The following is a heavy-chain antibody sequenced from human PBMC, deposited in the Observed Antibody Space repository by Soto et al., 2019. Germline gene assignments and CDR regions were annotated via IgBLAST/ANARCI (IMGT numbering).Heavy chain of an antibody. CDR2: ISYDGSNK. CDR3: AKETGQLALDY. V-gene: IGHV3-30*18. Sequence: QVQLVESGGGVVQPGRSLRLSCAASGFTFSSYGMHWVRQAPGKGLEWVAVISYDGSNKYYADSMKGRFTISRDNSKNTLYLQMNSLRAEDTAVYYCAKETGQLALDYWGQGTLVTVSS. J-gene: IGHJ4*02. D-gene: IGHD6-6*01. CDR1: GFTFSSYG.